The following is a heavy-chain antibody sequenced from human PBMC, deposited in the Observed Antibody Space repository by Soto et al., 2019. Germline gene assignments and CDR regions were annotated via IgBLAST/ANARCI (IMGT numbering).Heavy chain of an antibody. CDR2: ISGTGGST. J-gene: IGHJ4*02. V-gene: IGHV3-23*01. Sequence: EVQLLESGGGLVQPGGSLRLSCAGSGFIFRNYAMSWVRQAPGKGLEWVSTISGTGGSTYYADSVKGRFTIFRDNSKSTLYLQMSSLRAEDTAVYYCAKDRERDAWYEDYWGQGTLVTVSS. CDR1: GFIFRNYA. D-gene: IGHD6-13*01. CDR3: AKDRERDAWYEDY.